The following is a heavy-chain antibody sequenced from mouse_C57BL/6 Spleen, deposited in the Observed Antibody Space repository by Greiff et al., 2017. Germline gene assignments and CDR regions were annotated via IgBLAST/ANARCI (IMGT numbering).Heavy chain of an antibody. CDR3: ARDNGRGWYFDV. J-gene: IGHJ1*03. CDR2: INYDGSST. V-gene: IGHV5-16*01. Sequence: EVKLVESEGGLVQPGSSMKLSCTASGFTFSDYYMAWVRQVPEKGLEWVANINYDGSSTYYLDSLKSRFIISRDNAKNILYLQMSSLKSEDTATYYCARDNGRGWYFDVWGTGTTVTVSS. CDR1: GFTFSDYY.